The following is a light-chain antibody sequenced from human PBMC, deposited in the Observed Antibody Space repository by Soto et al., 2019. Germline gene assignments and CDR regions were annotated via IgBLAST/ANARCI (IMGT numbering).Light chain of an antibody. CDR1: QSVSSN. CDR3: QQYNNWPPFT. J-gene: IGKJ3*01. Sequence: EIVMTQSPATLSVSPGERATLSCRASQSVSSNLAWYQQKPGQAPRLLIYGASTRATGTPARFSGSGSGTEFTLTITSLQSEDFAIYHCQQYNNWPPFTFGPGTKVDIQ. CDR2: GAS. V-gene: IGKV3-15*01.